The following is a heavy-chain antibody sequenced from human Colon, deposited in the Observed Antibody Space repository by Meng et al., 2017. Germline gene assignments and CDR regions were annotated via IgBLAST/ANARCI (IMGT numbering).Heavy chain of an antibody. J-gene: IGHJ5*02. CDR3: AHTVWFGGQNWFDP. CDR1: GFSLSTSGVG. Sequence: QITLNESGPPLVKPTQTLTLTCTFSGFSLSTSGVGVGLIRQPPGKALEWLALIYWDDDKRYSPSLKSRLTITKDTSKNQVVLTMTNMDPVDTATYYCAHTVWFGGQNWFDPWGQGTLVTVSS. CDR2: IYWDDDK. D-gene: IGHD3-10*01. V-gene: IGHV2-5*02.